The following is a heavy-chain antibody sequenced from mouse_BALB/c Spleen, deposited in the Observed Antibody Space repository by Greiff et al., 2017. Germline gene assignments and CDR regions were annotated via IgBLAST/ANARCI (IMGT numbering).Heavy chain of an antibody. CDR1: GFNIKDTY. Sequence: VQLQQSGAELVKPGASVKLSCTASGFNIKDTYMHWVKQRPEQGLEWIGRIDPANGNTKYDPKFQGKATITADTSSNTAYLQLSSLTSEDTAVYYCASGGLGRGFAYWGQGNLVTVSA. J-gene: IGHJ3*01. V-gene: IGHV14-3*02. CDR2: IDPANGNT. CDR3: ASGGLGRGFAY. D-gene: IGHD4-1*01.